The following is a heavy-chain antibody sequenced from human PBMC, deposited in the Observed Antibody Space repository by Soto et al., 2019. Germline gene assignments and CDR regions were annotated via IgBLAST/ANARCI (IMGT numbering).Heavy chain of an antibody. D-gene: IGHD3-16*02. CDR3: ARHDFGLGGSRDYIWGSYRFDY. CDR1: GGSISSSSYY. J-gene: IGHJ4*02. CDR2: IYYSGST. V-gene: IGHV4-39*01. Sequence: SETLSLTCTVSGGSISSSSYYWGWIRQPPGKGLEWIGSIYYSGSTYYNPSLKSRVTISVDTSKNQFSLKLSSVTAADTAVYYCARHDFGLGGSRDYIWGSYRFDYWGQGTLVTVSS.